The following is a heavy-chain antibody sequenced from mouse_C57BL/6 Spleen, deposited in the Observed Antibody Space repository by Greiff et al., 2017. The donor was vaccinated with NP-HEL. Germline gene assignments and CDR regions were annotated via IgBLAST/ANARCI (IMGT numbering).Heavy chain of an antibody. J-gene: IGHJ2*01. V-gene: IGHV1-4*01. CDR1: GYTFTSYT. Sequence: QVHVKQSGAELARPGASVKMSCKASGYTFTSYTMHWVKQRPGQGLEWIGYINPSSGYAKYNQKFKDKATLTADKSSSTAYMQLSSLTSEDSAVYYCAREARNYLDYWGQGTTLTVSS. CDR2: INPSSGYA. CDR3: AREARNYLDY. D-gene: IGHD3-3*01.